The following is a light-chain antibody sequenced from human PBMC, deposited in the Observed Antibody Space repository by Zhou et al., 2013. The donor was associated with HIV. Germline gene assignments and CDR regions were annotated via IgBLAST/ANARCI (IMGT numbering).Light chain of an antibody. J-gene: IGKJ1*01. CDR1: QSVSSN. CDR2: GAS. CDR3: QQYYDPLWT. V-gene: IGKV3-15*01. Sequence: EIVMTQSPATLSVSPGERATLSCRASQSVSSNLAWYQQKPGQAPRLLIYGASTRATGIPARFSGSGSGTEFTLTISSLQSDDFATYYCQQYYDPLWTFGQGTKV.